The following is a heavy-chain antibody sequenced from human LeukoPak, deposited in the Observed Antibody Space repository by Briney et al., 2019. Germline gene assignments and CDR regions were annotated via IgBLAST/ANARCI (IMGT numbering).Heavy chain of an antibody. D-gene: IGHD6-6*01. J-gene: IGHJ4*02. Sequence: GGSLRLSCAASGFTFSSYGMHWVRQAPGKGLEWVAFIHYDGSNEYYVDSVKGRFTISRDNSQNTLYLQMNSLRAEDTAVYYCARTLIEYSVSSCYFDYWGQGTLVTVSS. CDR1: GFTFSSYG. CDR2: IHYDGSNE. CDR3: ARTLIEYSVSSCYFDY. V-gene: IGHV3-30*02.